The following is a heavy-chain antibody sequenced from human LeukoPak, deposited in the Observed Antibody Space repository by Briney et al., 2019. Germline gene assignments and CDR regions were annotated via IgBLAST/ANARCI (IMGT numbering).Heavy chain of an antibody. Sequence: ASVKVSCKASGYTFNSYSITWFRQAPGQGLEWMGWIGGYNGDTLYPQEFQGRVTVTTDTSSSTAYMELRSLRSDDTAVYYCARDISGGEDYWGQGTLVTVSS. D-gene: IGHD3-16*01. J-gene: IGHJ4*02. CDR1: GYTFNSYS. CDR3: ARDISGGEDY. V-gene: IGHV1-18*01. CDR2: IGGYNGDT.